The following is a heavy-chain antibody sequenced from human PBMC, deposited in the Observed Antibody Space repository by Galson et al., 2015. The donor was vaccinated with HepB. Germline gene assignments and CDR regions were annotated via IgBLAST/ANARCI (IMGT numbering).Heavy chain of an antibody. V-gene: IGHV3-74*01. D-gene: IGHD3-22*01. CDR1: GFTFSSYW. CDR3: ARDNYYDSSGKGDAFDI. J-gene: IGHJ3*02. CDR2: INSDGSST. Sequence: SLRLSCAASGFTFSSYWMHWVRQAPGKGLVWVSRINSDGSSTSYANSVKGRFTISRDNAKNTLYLQMNSLRAEDTAVYYCARDNYYDSSGKGDAFDIWGQGTMVTVSA.